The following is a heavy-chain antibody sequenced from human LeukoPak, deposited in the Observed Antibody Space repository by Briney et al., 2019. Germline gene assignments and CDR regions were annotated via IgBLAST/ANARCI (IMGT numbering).Heavy chain of an antibody. CDR2: INWNGGST. V-gene: IGHV3-20*04. CDR1: GFTFDDYG. D-gene: IGHD1-26*01. CDR3: ARGLFPIVGATTGCFDY. Sequence: RTGGSLRLSCAASGFTFDDYGMSWVRQAPGKGLEWVSGINWNGGSTGYADSVKGRFTISRDNAKNSLYLQMNSLRAEDTALYYCARGLFPIVGATTGCFDYWGQGTLVTVSS. J-gene: IGHJ4*02.